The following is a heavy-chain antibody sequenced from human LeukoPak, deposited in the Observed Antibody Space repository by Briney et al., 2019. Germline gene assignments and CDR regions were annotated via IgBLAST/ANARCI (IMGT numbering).Heavy chain of an antibody. CDR1: GFSFSSYT. CDR3: AKGDPPTYYDILTGQDY. D-gene: IGHD3-9*01. CDR2: ISAGGGST. V-gene: IGHV3-23*01. Sequence: GGSLRLSCAASGFSFSSYTMSWVRQAPGKGLEWVAGISAGGGSTYYADSVKGRFTISRDNSKNMLYLQLNSLRAEDTAVYYCAKGDPPTYYDILTGQDYWGQGTLVTVSS. J-gene: IGHJ4*02.